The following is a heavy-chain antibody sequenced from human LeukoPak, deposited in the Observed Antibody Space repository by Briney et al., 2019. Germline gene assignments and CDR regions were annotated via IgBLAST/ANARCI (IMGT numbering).Heavy chain of an antibody. V-gene: IGHV3-7*01. CDR2: IKQDGSEK. CDR3: ARDRPSTSSPFDY. CDR1: EFTFSNYW. J-gene: IGHJ4*02. Sequence: GGSLRLSCAASEFTFSNYWMAWVRQAPGKGLEWVANIKQDGSEKYYVDSVKGRFTISRDNAKNSLYLQMNSLRAEDTAVYYCARDRPSTSSPFDYWGQGTLVTVSS. D-gene: IGHD6-6*01.